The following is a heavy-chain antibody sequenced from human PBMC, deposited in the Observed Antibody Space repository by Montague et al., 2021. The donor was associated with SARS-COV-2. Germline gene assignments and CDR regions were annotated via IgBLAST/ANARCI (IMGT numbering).Heavy chain of an antibody. D-gene: IGHD3-10*01. CDR3: ARLRDGVVPSPILGVGPYYSYYYMDV. V-gene: IGHV4-34*01. Sequence: SETLSLTCTVSGGSISSYYWSWIRQPPGKGLEWIGEINHGGSTKYSPSLKSRLTISADTSKNQFSLKLTSVAAADTAAYYCARLRDGVVPSPILGVGPYYSYYYMDVWGRGTTVTVSS. CDR1: GGSISSYY. CDR2: INHGGST. J-gene: IGHJ6*03.